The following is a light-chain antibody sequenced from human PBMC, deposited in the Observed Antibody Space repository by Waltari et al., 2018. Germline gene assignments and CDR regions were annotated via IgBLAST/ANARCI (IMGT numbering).Light chain of an antibody. Sequence: DIVMTQSPDSLAVSLGERATINCKPSQTGLYNYNNKNHLAWFQQKPGQPPKLLISWGSTRESGVPDRFSGSGSGTAFTLTISNLQAEDEAVYYCQQYFSYPRTFGLGTKVEIK. CDR3: QQYFSYPRT. CDR1: QTGLYNYNNKNH. V-gene: IGKV4-1*01. J-gene: IGKJ2*01. CDR2: WGS.